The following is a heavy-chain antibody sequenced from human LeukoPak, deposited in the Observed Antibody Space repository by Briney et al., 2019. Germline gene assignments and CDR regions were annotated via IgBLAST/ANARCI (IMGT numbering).Heavy chain of an antibody. V-gene: IGHV1-18*01. D-gene: IGHD1-26*01. CDR1: GYTFTSYG. J-gene: IGHJ4*02. CDR3: ARALVGATTHPFDY. CDR2: ISAYNGNT. Sequence: ASVKVSCKASGYTFTSYGISWVRPAPGQGLEWMGWISAYNGNTNYAQKLQGRVTMTTDTSTSTAYMELRSLRSDDTAVYYCARALVGATTHPFDYWGQGTLVTVSS.